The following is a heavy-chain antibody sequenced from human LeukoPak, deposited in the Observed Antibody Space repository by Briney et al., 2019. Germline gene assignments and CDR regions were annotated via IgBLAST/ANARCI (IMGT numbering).Heavy chain of an antibody. D-gene: IGHD3-22*01. V-gene: IGHV4-59*01. J-gene: IGHJ4*02. CDR1: GGPISSYH. Sequence: PSETLSLTCTVSGGPISSYHWSWIRQPPGKGLEGIGYIYYSGSTNYNPSLKSRVTISVDTSKNQFSLKLSSVTAADTAVYYCARGYYDSSGLLVVDYWGQGTLVTVSS. CDR3: ARGYYDSSGLLVVDY. CDR2: IYYSGST.